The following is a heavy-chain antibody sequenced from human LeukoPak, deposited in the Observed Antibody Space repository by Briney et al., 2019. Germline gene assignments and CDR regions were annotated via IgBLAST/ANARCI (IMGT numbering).Heavy chain of an antibody. CDR2: ISGSGGST. Sequence: SGRSLRLSCAASGFTFSSYAMSWVRQAPGKGLEWVSAISGSGGSTYYADSVKGRFTISRDNSKNTLYLQMNSLRAEDTAVYYCAKDPTAAAGLSGVNWFDPWGQGTLVTVSS. CDR3: AKDPTAAAGLSGVNWFDP. V-gene: IGHV3-23*01. CDR1: GFTFSSYA. D-gene: IGHD6-13*01. J-gene: IGHJ5*02.